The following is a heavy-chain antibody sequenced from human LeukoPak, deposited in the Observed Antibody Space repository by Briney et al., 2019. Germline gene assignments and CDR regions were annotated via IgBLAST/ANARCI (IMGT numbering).Heavy chain of an antibody. CDR3: ARGDKLRFLEWLFHIDY. CDR2: INPNSGGT. CDR1: GYTFTGYY. Sequence: ASVKVSCKASGYTFTGYYMHWVRQAPGQGLEWMGWINPNSGGTNCAQKFQGRVTMTRDTSTSTVYMELSSLRSEDTAVYYCARGDKLRFLEWLFHIDYWGQGTLVTVSS. J-gene: IGHJ4*02. V-gene: IGHV1-2*02. D-gene: IGHD3-3*01.